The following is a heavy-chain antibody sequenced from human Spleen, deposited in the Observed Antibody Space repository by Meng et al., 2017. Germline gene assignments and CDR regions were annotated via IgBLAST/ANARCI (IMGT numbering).Heavy chain of an antibody. D-gene: IGHD3-10*01. CDR3: ARDPPRGYGAFDI. J-gene: IGHJ3*02. V-gene: IGHV4-34*09. CDR1: GGSFSGNY. Sequence: VQLLDSGPRLVTPFETLVRTCAGYGGSFSGNYWSWIRQSPGKGLEWIGSIYYSGSTYSNPSLKSRVTISIDTSKNQFSLTLSSVTAADTAVYYCARDPPRGYGAFDIWGQGTMVTVSS. CDR2: IYYSGST.